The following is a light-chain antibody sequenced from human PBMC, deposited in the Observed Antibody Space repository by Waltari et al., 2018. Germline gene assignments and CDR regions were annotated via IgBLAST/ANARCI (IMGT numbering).Light chain of an antibody. V-gene: IGKV3-20*01. J-gene: IGKJ1*01. Sequence: EIVLTQSPGTLSLSPGERATLSCRASQSVSRSLAWYQQKPGQAPRLLIYGASSRATGFPDRFSGSGSGTDFSLTISRREPEDFAVYYCQHYVRLPVSFGQGTKVEIK. CDR1: QSVSRS. CDR2: GAS. CDR3: QHYVRLPVS.